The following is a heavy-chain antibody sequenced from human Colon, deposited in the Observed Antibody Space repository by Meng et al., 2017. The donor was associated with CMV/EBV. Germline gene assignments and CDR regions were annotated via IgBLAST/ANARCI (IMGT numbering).Heavy chain of an antibody. J-gene: IGHJ4*02. CDR3: VRDLRSAPTRDFDQ. CDR1: GFTFDDYA. Sequence: GGSLRLSCAASGFTFDDYAMYWVRYAPGKGLEWVSSISWNGGTIYYADSVKGRFTISRDNAKNSLYLQMNSLRIDDTAFYYCVRDLRSAPTRDFDQWGQGTLVTVSS. V-gene: IGHV3-9*01. CDR2: ISWNGGTI.